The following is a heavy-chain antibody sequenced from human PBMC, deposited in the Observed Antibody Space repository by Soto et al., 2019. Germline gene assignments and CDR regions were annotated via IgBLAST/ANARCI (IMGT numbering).Heavy chain of an antibody. V-gene: IGHV3-48*02. CDR3: ARGGAGRPDY. CDR1: GFTFSSYG. J-gene: IGHJ4*02. Sequence: EVQLVNSGGGLVPPGGSLRLSCAASGFTFSSYGMNWVRQAPGKGLEWVSYISADTKTTNYADSVRSRFTITRDNARSSLYLQLNSLRDGDTAVYYCARGGAGRPDYWGQGTLVIVSS. D-gene: IGHD6-13*01. CDR2: ISADTKTT.